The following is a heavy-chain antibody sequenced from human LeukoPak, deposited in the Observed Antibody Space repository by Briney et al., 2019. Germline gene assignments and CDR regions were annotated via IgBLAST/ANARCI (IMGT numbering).Heavy chain of an antibody. D-gene: IGHD2-8*02. CDR1: GFTFTNYL. J-gene: IGHJ4*02. Sequence: AASVKVSCKSFGFTFTNYLLHWVRQAPGRGLEWVGRIAPSVDTTNYAQKFRGRVTMTRDTSTSTVYMELSSLRSDDTAIYYCVREESGGYFDYWGQGTLVTVSS. V-gene: IGHV1-46*01. CDR2: IAPSVDTT. CDR3: VREESGGYFDY.